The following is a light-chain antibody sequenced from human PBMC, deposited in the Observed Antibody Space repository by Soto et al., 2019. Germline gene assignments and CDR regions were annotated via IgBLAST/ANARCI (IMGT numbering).Light chain of an antibody. CDR3: QQYNKWPLYT. CDR1: QSISSN. V-gene: IGKV3-15*01. Sequence: EIVMTQSPATLSVSPGERASLSCRASQSISSNLAWYQQRPGQAPRLLIYDASTRATGIPARFSGSGSGTPFTPPISGLQSEDFAVYYCQQYNKWPLYTFGQGTKLEIK. CDR2: DAS. J-gene: IGKJ2*01.